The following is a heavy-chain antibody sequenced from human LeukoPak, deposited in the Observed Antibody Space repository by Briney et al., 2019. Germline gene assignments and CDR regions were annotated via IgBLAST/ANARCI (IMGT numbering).Heavy chain of an antibody. J-gene: IGHJ4*02. D-gene: IGHD3-22*01. Sequence: SSETLSLTCAVYGGSFSGYYWSWIRQPPGKGLEWIGEINHSGSTNYNPSLKSRVTISVDTSKNQFSLKLSSVTAADTAVYYCARHYDSSGYYSPFDYWGQGTLVTVSS. CDR3: ARHYDSSGYYSPFDY. CDR1: GGSFSGYY. CDR2: INHSGST. V-gene: IGHV4-34*01.